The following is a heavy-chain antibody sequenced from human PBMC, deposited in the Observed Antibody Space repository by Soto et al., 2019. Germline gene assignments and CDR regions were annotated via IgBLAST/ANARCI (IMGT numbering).Heavy chain of an antibody. J-gene: IGHJ2*01. Sequence: GGSLRLSCAASGFTFSSYSMNWVRQAPGKGLEWVSYISSSSSAIYYADSVKGRFTISRDNAKNSLYLQMNSLRAEDTAVYYCARDRRRYFDWLLGDWYFDLWGRGTLVTVSS. CDR2: ISSSSSAI. D-gene: IGHD3-9*01. V-gene: IGHV3-21*05. CDR3: ARDRRRYFDWLLGDWYFDL. CDR1: GFTFSSYS.